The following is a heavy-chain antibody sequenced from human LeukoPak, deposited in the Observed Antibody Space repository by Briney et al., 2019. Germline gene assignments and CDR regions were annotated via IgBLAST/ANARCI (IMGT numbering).Heavy chain of an antibody. J-gene: IGHJ4*02. CDR3: AKDRVRWALEY. D-gene: IGHD1-26*01. V-gene: IGHV3-23*01. CDR2: ISDDGGST. Sequence: GGSLRLSCTASGFSFNDYYMSWVRQAPGKGLEWVSSISDDGGSTFYADSVKGRFTISRDHYENTMYLQMNSLRAEDTAVYYCAKDRVRWALEYWGQGTLVTVSP. CDR1: GFSFNDYY.